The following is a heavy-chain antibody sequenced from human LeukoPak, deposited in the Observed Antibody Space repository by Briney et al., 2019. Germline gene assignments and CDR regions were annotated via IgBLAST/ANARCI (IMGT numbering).Heavy chain of an antibody. CDR3: ARGIAAAAKQGGFDF. D-gene: IGHD6-13*01. V-gene: IGHV4-4*07. Sequence: SETLSLTCTVSGDSISNYYWSWIRQPAGQGREWIGRIYTTGSTNYNPSLKSRITMSVDTSKNHFSLKLSSLTAADTAVYYCARGIAAAAKQGGFDFWGQGTLVTVSS. CDR1: GDSISNYY. J-gene: IGHJ4*02. CDR2: IYTTGST.